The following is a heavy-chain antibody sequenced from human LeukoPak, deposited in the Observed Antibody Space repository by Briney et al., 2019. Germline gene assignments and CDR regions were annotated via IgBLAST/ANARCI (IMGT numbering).Heavy chain of an antibody. J-gene: IGHJ4*02. Sequence: GGSLRLSCAASGFTFSSYSMNWVRQAPGKGLEWVSSISSSSSYIYYADSVKGRFTISRDNAKNSLYLQMNSLRAEDTAVYYCARAGARRWLVQDFDYWGQGTLVTVSS. D-gene: IGHD6-19*01. V-gene: IGHV3-21*01. CDR2: ISSSSSYI. CDR3: ARAGARRWLVQDFDY. CDR1: GFTFSSYS.